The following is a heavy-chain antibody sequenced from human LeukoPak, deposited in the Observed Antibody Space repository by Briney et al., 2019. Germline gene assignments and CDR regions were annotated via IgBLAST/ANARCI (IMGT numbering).Heavy chain of an antibody. CDR1: GYSFTSYW. V-gene: IGHV5-51*01. J-gene: IGHJ5*02. D-gene: IGHD6-13*01. CDR2: IYPGDSDT. Sequence: GESLRISCKGSGYSFTSYWIGWVRQMPGKGLEWMGIIYPGDSDTRYSPSFQGQVTISADKSISTAYLQWSSLKASDTAMYYCARVAAAGTIARWFDPWGQGTLVTVSS. CDR3: ARVAAAGTIARWFDP.